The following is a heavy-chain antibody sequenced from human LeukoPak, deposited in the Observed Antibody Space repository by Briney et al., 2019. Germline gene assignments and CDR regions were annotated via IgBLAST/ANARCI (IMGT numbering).Heavy chain of an antibody. CDR3: ARADGGGSSGSPIDY. CDR1: GFTFSSYA. Sequence: GGSLRLSCAASGFTFSSYAMHWVRQAPGKGLEWVAVISYGGSNKYYADSVKGRFTISRDNSKNTLYLQMNSLRAEDTAVYYCARADGGGSSGSPIDYWGQGTLVTVSS. D-gene: IGHD3-22*01. J-gene: IGHJ4*02. CDR2: ISYGGSNK. V-gene: IGHV3-30*04.